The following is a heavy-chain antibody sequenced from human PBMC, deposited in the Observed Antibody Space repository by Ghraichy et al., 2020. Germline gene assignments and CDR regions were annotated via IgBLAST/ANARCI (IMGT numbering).Heavy chain of an antibody. CDR2: INSDGSST. D-gene: IGHD3-16*01. CDR1: GFTFSSYW. CDR3: ARESYSLRLGY. Sequence: GGSLRLSCAASGFTFSSYWMHWVRQAPGKGLVWVSRINSDGSSTSYADSVKGRFTIFRDNAKNTLYLQMNSLRAEDTAVYYCARESYSLRLGYWGQGTLVTVSS. V-gene: IGHV3-74*01. J-gene: IGHJ4*02.